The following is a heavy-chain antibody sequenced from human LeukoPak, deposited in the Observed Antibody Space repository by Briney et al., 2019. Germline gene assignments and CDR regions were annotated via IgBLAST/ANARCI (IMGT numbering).Heavy chain of an antibody. CDR2: INPNSGGT. D-gene: IGHD3-22*01. J-gene: IGHJ4*02. V-gene: IGHV1-2*02. CDR3: ARLARGYYYDSSGYST. Sequence: ASVKVSCKASGYTFTSYYMHWVRQAPGQGLEWMGWINPNSGGTNYAKKFQGRVTMTRDTSISTAYMELSRLRSDDTAVYYCARLARGYYYDSSGYSTWGQGTLVTVSS. CDR1: GYTFTSYY.